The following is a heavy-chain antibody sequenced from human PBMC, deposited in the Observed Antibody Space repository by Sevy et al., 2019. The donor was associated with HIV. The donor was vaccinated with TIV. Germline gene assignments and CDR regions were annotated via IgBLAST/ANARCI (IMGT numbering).Heavy chain of an antibody. V-gene: IGHV5-51*01. CDR3: ARHGSGYYALFDY. J-gene: IGHJ4*02. CDR2: IYPGDSDT. D-gene: IGHD3-3*01. CDR1: GYSFTSYW. Sequence: GESLKISCKGSGYSFTSYWIGWVRQMPGKGLEWMGIIYPGDSDTRYSPSFQGQVTISADKSISTAYLQGSSLKASDTAMYYWARHGSGYYALFDYWGQGTLVTVSS.